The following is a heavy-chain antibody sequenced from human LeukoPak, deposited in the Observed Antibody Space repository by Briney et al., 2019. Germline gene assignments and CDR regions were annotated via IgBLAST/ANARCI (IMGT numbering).Heavy chain of an antibody. Sequence: GGSLRLSCEVSGLTFSSYSMNWVRQAPGKGLEWVSSNSSSRSYIYNADSVKGRFTISRDNATNSLYLQMNSLRAEDTAVYYCARDLGEKLDDAFDIWGQGTMVTVSS. CDR3: ARDLGEKLDDAFDI. CDR2: NSSSRSYI. J-gene: IGHJ3*02. D-gene: IGHD3-16*01. V-gene: IGHV3-21*01. CDR1: GLTFSSYS.